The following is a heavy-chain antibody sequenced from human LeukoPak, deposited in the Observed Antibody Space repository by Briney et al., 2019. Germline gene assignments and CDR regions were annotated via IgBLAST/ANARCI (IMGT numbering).Heavy chain of an antibody. D-gene: IGHD2-8*01. CDR3: ARGEYCTNGVCSMYNRFDP. CDR2: IYTSGST. Sequence: PSETLSLTCTVSGGSISSYYWSWIRQPAGKGLEWIGRIYTSGSTNYNPSLKSRVTMSVDTSKTQFSLKLSSVTAADTAVYYCARGEYCTNGVCSMYNRFDPWGQGTLVTVSS. V-gene: IGHV4-4*07. J-gene: IGHJ5*02. CDR1: GGSISSYY.